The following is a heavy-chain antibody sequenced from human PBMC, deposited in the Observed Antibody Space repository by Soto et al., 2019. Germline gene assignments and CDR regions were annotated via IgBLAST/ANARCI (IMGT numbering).Heavy chain of an antibody. D-gene: IGHD3-22*01. CDR1: GYTFTSYG. Sequence: ASVKVSCKASGYTFTSYGISWVRQAPGQGLEWMGIINPSGGSTSYAQKFQGRVTMTRDTSTSTVYMELSSLRSEDTAVYYCARAPYYDSSGYYHITFEYWGQGTLVTVSS. J-gene: IGHJ4*02. CDR3: ARAPYYDSSGYYHITFEY. V-gene: IGHV1-46*01. CDR2: INPSGGST.